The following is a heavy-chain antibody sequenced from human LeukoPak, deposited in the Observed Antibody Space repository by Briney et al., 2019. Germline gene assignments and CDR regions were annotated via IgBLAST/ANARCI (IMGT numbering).Heavy chain of an antibody. CDR1: GGSFSGYY. J-gene: IGHJ6*02. Sequence: SETLSLTCAVYGGSFSGYYWSWIRQPPGKGLEWIGEINHSGSTNYNPSLKSRVTISVDTSKNQFSLKLSSVTAADTAVYYCRHSSNYYGTDVWGQGTTVTVSS. CDR2: INHSGST. D-gene: IGHD5-18*01. V-gene: IGHV4-34*01. CDR3: RHSSNYYGTDV.